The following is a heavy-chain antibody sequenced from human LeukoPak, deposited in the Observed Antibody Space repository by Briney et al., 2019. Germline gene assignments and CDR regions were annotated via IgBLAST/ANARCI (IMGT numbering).Heavy chain of an antibody. Sequence: GGSLRLSCAASGFTFSSYAMTWVRQAPGKGLEWVSAITGSGGSTFYADSLKGRFTISRDNSKNTLYLQMNSLRAEDTAVYYCAKGRAAVVGTYDCWGQGTLVTVSS. D-gene: IGHD6-19*01. CDR1: GFTFSSYA. V-gene: IGHV3-23*01. CDR3: AKGRAAVVGTYDC. CDR2: ITGSGGST. J-gene: IGHJ4*02.